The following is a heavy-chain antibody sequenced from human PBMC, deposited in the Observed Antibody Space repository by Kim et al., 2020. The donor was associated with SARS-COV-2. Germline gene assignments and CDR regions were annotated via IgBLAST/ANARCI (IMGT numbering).Heavy chain of an antibody. J-gene: IGHJ4*02. V-gene: IGHV3-23*01. CDR3: AKDRSKHKGEHSH. Sequence: YPDYVKGRFTNSRDNSKNTLYLQMNSLRAEDTAVYYCAKDRSKHKGEHSHWGQGTLVTVSS. D-gene: IGHD2-15*01.